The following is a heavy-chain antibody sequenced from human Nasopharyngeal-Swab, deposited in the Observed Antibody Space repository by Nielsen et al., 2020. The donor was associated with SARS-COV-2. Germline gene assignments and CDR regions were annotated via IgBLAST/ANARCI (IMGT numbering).Heavy chain of an antibody. V-gene: IGHV3-7*01. J-gene: IGHJ6*02. CDR2: INLDGSEK. CDR3: ARDHRTPGGDYYYYGMDV. CDR1: GFPFSAYW. D-gene: IGHD3-16*01. Sequence: GESLKISCVASGFPFSAYWMTWVRQAPGKGLEWVANINLDGSEKYYVDSVKGRFTISRDNAKNSLYLQMNSLRAEDTAVYYCARDHRTPGGDYYYYGMDVWGQGTTVTVSS.